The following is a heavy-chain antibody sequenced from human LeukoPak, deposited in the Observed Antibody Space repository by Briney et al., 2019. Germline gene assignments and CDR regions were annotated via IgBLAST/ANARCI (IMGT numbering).Heavy chain of an antibody. CDR3: ARAPTPYFTYYMDV. J-gene: IGHJ6*03. CDR1: GFSFSGFG. D-gene: IGHD2-21*01. CDR2: IGSSGSAGGNI. V-gene: IGHV3-48*02. Sequence: GGSLILSCAASGFSFSGFGMNLVRQAPGEGLEWISYIGSSGSAGGNIYYAVAVKGRFTVTRDNAKDSLFLQMNSLQDADTAVYYCARAPTPYFTYYMDVWGKGTTVTVSS.